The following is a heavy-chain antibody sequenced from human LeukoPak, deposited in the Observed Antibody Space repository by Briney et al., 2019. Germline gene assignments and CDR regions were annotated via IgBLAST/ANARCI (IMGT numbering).Heavy chain of an antibody. CDR1: GGSISSYY. CDR3: ASHDILTGYQYDY. CDR2: IYYSGST. D-gene: IGHD3-9*01. V-gene: IGHV4-59*01. J-gene: IGHJ4*02. Sequence: SETLSLTCTVSGGSISSYYWGWIRQPPGKGLEWIGYIYYSGSTNYNPSLKSRVTISVDTSKNQFSLRLSSVTAADTAVYYCASHDILTGYQYDYWGQRTLVTVSS.